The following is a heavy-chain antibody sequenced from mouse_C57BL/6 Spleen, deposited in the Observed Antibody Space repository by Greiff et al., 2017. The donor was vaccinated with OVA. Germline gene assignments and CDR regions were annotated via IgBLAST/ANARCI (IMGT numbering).Heavy chain of an antibody. CDR3: ARSPPLSGYFDY. D-gene: IGHD6-1*01. CDR1: GYTFTSYW. J-gene: IGHJ2*01. CDR2: INPSSGYT. Sequence: VQLQQSGAELAKPGASVKLSCKASGYTFTSYWMHWVKQRPGQGLEWIGYINPSSGYTKYNQKFKDKATLTADKSSSTAYMQLSSLTYEDSAVYYCARSPPLSGYFDYWGQGTTLQSPQ. V-gene: IGHV1-7*01.